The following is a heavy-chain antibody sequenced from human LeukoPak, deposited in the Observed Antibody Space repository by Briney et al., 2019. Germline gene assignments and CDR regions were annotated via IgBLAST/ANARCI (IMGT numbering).Heavy chain of an antibody. Sequence: SETLSLTCTVSGGSISSSSYYWGWIRQPPGRGLEWIGSIYYSGSTYYNPSLKSRVTISVDTSKNQFSLKLSSVTAADTAVYYCARHYYDSSGYSINWFDPWGQGTLVTVSS. CDR1: GGSISSSSYY. D-gene: IGHD3-22*01. CDR3: ARHYYDSSGYSINWFDP. J-gene: IGHJ5*02. CDR2: IYYSGST. V-gene: IGHV4-39*01.